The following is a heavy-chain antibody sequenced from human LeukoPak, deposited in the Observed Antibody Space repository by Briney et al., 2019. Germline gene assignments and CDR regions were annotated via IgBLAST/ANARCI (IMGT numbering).Heavy chain of an antibody. CDR2: INPNSGGT. CDR3: ARDRSTVTTVYGMDV. D-gene: IGHD4-17*01. CDR1: GYTFTGYY. J-gene: IGHJ6*02. V-gene: IGHV1-2*02. Sequence: ASVKVSCKASGYTFTGYYMHWVRQAPGQGLEWMGWINPNSGGTNYAQKFQGRVTMTKDTSISTAYMELSRLRSDDTAVYYCARDRSTVTTVYGMDVWGQGTTVTVSS.